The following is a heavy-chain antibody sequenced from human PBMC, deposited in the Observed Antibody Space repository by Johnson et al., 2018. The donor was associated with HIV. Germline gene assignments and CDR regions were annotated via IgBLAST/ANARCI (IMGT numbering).Heavy chain of an antibody. CDR3: ARISGWYSPAFDI. CDR2: ISYDGSNK. J-gene: IGHJ3*02. D-gene: IGHD6-19*01. V-gene: IGHV3-30*03. CDR1: GLTFSSYG. Sequence: QVQLVESGGGVVQPGRSLRLSCAASGLTFSSYGMHWVRQAPGKGLEWVAVISYDGSNKYYADSVKGRFTISRDNSKNTLYLQMNSLRAEDTAVYYCARISGWYSPAFDIWGQGTMVTVSS.